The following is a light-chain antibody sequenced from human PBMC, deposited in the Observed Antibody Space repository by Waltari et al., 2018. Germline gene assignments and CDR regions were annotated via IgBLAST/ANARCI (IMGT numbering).Light chain of an antibody. CDR2: DAS. J-gene: IGKJ4*01. CDR1: QSVSSN. CDR3: QHRSNWPLT. Sequence: EIVLTQSPATLALSPGEIATLSCRASQSVSSNLAWYQQKPGQAPRLLIYDASNWATGIPARFSGSGSGTDFTLTISSLEPEDFALYYCQHRSNWPLTFGGGTKVEIK. V-gene: IGKV3-11*01.